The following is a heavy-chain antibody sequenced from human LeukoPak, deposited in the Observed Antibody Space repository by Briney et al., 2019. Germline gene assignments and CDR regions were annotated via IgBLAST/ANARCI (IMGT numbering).Heavy chain of an antibody. CDR2: IDTAGDT. CDR1: GFTFSSYD. J-gene: IGHJ6*03. Sequence: GGSLRLSCAASGFTFSSYDMHWVRHATGKGLEWVSAIDTAGDTYYPGSVKGRFTISRDNSQNTVSLQLNNLRIEDTALYYCAKTSLSDPSGHYYYMDVWGKGTTVTVSS. V-gene: IGHV3-13*01. D-gene: IGHD3-3*01. CDR3: AKTSLSDPSGHYYYMDV.